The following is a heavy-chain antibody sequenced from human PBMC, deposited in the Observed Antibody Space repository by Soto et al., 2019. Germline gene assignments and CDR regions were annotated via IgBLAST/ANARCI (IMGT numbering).Heavy chain of an antibody. V-gene: IGHV3-23*01. CDR3: AKDRIAVAGRSRFDY. CDR1: GVTCSSYA. CDR2: ISGSGGST. Sequence: GGSLRLSCAASGVTCSSYAMSWVRQAPGKGLEWVSAISGSGGSTYYADSVKGRFTISRDNSKNTLYLQMNSLRAEDTAVYYCAKDRIAVAGRSRFDYWGQGPLVTVSS. D-gene: IGHD6-19*01. J-gene: IGHJ4*02.